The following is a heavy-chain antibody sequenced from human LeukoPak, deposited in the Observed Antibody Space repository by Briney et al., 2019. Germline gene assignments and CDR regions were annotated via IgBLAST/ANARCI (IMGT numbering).Heavy chain of an antibody. CDR2: IYYSGST. CDR3: ASLDVDTAMVVDY. Sequence: SETLSLTCTVSGGSISSYYWSWIRQPPGKGLEWIGYIYYSGSTNYNPSLKSRVTISVDTSKNQFSLKLSSVTVADTAVYYCASLDVDTAMVVDYWGQGTLVTVSS. CDR1: GGSISSYY. V-gene: IGHV4-59*08. D-gene: IGHD5-18*01. J-gene: IGHJ4*02.